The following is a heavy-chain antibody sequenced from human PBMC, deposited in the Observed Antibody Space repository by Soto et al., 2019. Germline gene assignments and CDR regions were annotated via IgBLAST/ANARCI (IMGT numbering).Heavy chain of an antibody. V-gene: IGHV3-30-3*01. D-gene: IGHD6-19*01. CDR2: TSSDGSDK. J-gene: IGHJ4*02. CDR1: GFTLSSYT. CDR3: ARERSLAVAAPEY. Sequence: QVQLVESGGGVVQPGRSLRLSCAASGFTLSSYTMYWVRQAPDKGLECVAATSSDGSDKYYADSVKGRFTISRDNSKNTLYLQMNSLRAEDTAVYYCARERSLAVAAPEYWGQGTLVTVST.